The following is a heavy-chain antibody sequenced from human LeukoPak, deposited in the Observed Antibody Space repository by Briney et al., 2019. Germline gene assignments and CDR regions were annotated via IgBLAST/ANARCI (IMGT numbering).Heavy chain of an antibody. CDR2: IYYSGST. Sequence: SSETLSLTCSVSGGSISSGGYYWSWIRQHPGKGLEWIGYIYYSGSTYYNPSLKSRATISVDTSKKQFSLKLSSVTAADTAVYYCARQNPWYYYDSSGYTTGVDYWGQGTLVTVSS. J-gene: IGHJ4*02. CDR3: ARQNPWYYYDSSGYTTGVDY. V-gene: IGHV4-31*03. CDR1: GGSISSGGYY. D-gene: IGHD3-22*01.